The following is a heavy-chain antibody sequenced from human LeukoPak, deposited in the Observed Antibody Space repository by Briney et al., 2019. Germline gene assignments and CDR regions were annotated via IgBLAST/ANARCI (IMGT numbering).Heavy chain of an antibody. CDR2: ISGSVGSI. CDR1: GFTFSSYA. CDR3: AKEPEDYYGSGSSPYYFDY. Sequence: PGGSLRHSSAPPGFTFSSYAMSSGRHAPGKGLGWVSDISGSVGSIYYADSAKGRFTSARDNSKNTLHLQKNSLTAEDTAVYYCAKEPEDYYGSGSSPYYFDYWGQGTLVTVSS. D-gene: IGHD3-10*01. V-gene: IGHV3-23*01. J-gene: IGHJ4*02.